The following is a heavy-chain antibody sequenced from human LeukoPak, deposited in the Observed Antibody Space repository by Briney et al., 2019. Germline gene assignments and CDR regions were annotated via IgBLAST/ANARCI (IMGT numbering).Heavy chain of an antibody. D-gene: IGHD3-10*01. J-gene: IGHJ4*02. V-gene: IGHV4-39*07. CDR2: KHYSGST. CDR3: ARGSDGSGNYLDY. Sequence: SETLSLTCTVSGGSLSSSSYYWCWIRQPPGKGLEWIGNKHYSGSTYYNPSLKSRVTISLDTSKNQFSLKLSSVTAADTAVYYCARGSDGSGNYLDYRGQGTLVPVSS. CDR1: GGSLSSSSYY.